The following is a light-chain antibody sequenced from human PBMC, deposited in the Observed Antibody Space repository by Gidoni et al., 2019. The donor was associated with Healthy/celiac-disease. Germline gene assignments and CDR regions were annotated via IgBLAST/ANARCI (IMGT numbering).Light chain of an antibody. CDR1: QSVSSS. CDR3: QQRSPLT. J-gene: IGKJ4*01. CDR2: DAS. Sequence: EIVLTQSTVTLSLSPGERATLSCRASQSVSSSLAWYQQKPGQAPRLLIYDASNRATGIPARFSGSGSGTDFTLTISSLEPEDFAVYYCQQRSPLTFGGGTKVEIK. V-gene: IGKV3-11*01.